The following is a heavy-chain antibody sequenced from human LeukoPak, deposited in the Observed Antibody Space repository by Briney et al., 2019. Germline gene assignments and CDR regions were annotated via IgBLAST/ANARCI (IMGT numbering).Heavy chain of an antibody. D-gene: IGHD1-26*01. CDR1: GGSFSVYY. J-gene: IGHJ4*02. CDR2: INHSGST. CDR3: ASGRSRAYRPGRPFDY. V-gene: IGHV4-34*01. Sequence: PSETLSLTCAVYGGSFSVYYWSWIRQPPGKGLEWIGEINHSGSTNYNPSLKSRVTISVDTSKNQFSLKLSSVTAADTAVYYCASGRSRAYRPGRPFDYWGQGTLVTVSS.